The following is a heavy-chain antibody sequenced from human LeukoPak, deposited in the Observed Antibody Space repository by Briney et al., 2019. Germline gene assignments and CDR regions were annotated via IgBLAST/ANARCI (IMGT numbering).Heavy chain of an antibody. D-gene: IGHD3-9*01. V-gene: IGHV1-46*01. Sequence: ASVKVSCKASGYTFTSYYMHWVRQAPGQGLEWMGIINPSGGSTSYAQKFQGRVTMTRHMSTSTVYMELSSLRSEDTAVYYCARGAVYIDVLRYFDWSITGDYWGQGTLVTVSS. J-gene: IGHJ4*02. CDR1: GYTFTSYY. CDR2: INPSGGST. CDR3: ARGAVYIDVLRYFDWSITGDY.